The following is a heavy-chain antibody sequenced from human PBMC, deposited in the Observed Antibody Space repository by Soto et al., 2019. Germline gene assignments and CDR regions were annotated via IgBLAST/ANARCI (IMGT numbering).Heavy chain of an antibody. CDR2: FFYFGSF. CDR1: GGSISSEYYH. J-gene: IGHJ6*02. V-gene: IGHV4-30-4*08. Sequence: SETLSLTCIVSGGSISSEYYHWTWIRQSPGKGLEWIGLFFYFGSFFYNPSFKSRFPMAVDTSKNHFSLQLPFVTAADTAVYFCAREDDGGDRDYYGLDVWGQGTTVTVSS. CDR3: AREDDGGDRDYYGLDV. D-gene: IGHD2-21*02.